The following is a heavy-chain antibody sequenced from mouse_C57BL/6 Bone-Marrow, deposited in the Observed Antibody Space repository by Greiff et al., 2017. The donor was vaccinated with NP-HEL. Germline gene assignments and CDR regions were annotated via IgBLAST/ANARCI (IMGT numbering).Heavy chain of an antibody. CDR1: GYTFTDYE. CDR2: IYPETGGT. CDR3: KRNYENY. V-gene: IGHV1-15*01. D-gene: IGHD2-1*01. Sequence: QVQLQQSGAELVRPGASVTLSCKASGYTFTDYEMHWVKQTPVHGLEWIGAIYPETGGTAYNQKFKGKATLTADKSSSTAYMELRSLTSEDSAVYYCKRNYENYWGQGTTLTVSS. J-gene: IGHJ2*01.